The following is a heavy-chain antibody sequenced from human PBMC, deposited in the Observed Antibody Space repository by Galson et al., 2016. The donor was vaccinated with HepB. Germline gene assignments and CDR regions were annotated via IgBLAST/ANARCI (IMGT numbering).Heavy chain of an antibody. Sequence: SLRLSCAASGFDFSSYRMNWVRQAPGKGLDWVATISSSSNFIYYADSVKGRFTISRDNAEDSLDLQMNSLRAEDTAVYYCARDRGPFDAFDIWGRGTMVPVAS. V-gene: IGHV3-21*01. D-gene: IGHD3-10*01. CDR3: ARDRGPFDAFDI. J-gene: IGHJ3*02. CDR2: ISSSSNFI. CDR1: GFDFSSYR.